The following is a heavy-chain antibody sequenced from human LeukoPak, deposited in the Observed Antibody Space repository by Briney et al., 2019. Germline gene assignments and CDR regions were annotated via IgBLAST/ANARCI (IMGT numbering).Heavy chain of an antibody. J-gene: IGHJ4*02. CDR1: GFTFSSYA. CDR2: ISGSGGTT. Sequence: GGSLRLSCAASGFTFSSYAMSWVRQAPGRGLEWVSAISGSGGTTYYADSVKGRFTISRDSSKNTLYLQMNSLRAEDAAVYYCAKFQWLVRGFEYWGQGTLVTVSS. D-gene: IGHD6-19*01. CDR3: AKFQWLVRGFEY. V-gene: IGHV3-23*01.